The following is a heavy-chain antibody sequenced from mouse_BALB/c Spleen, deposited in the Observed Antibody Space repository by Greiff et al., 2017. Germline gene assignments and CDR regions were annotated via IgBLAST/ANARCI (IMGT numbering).Heavy chain of an antibody. V-gene: IGHV3-8*02. CDR3: ARYPPLYGSYAMDY. CDR1: GDSITSGY. CDR2: ISYSGST. Sequence: EVQLQQSGPSLVKPSQTLSLTCSVTGDSITSGYWNWIRKFPGNKLEYMGYISYSGSTYYNPSLKSRISITRDTSKNQYYLQLNSVTTEDTATYYCARYPPLYGSYAMDYWGQGTSVTVSS. D-gene: IGHD2-1*01. J-gene: IGHJ4*01.